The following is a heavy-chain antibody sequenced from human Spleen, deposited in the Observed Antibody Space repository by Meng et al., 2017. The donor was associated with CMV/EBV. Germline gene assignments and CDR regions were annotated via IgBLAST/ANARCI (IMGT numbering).Heavy chain of an antibody. Sequence: ASVKVSCKASGYTFTGYYMHWVRQAPGQGLEWMGWINPNSGGTNYAQKFQGRVTMTRDTSISTAYMELSRLRSDDTAVYYCARDRAPAAIDYYGMDVWGQGTTVTVSS. J-gene: IGHJ6*02. CDR3: ARDRAPAAIDYYGMDV. D-gene: IGHD2-2*01. CDR1: GYTFTGYY. CDR2: INPNSGGT. V-gene: IGHV1-2*02.